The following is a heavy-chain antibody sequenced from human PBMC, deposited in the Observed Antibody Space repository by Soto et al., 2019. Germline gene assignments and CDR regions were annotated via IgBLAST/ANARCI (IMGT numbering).Heavy chain of an antibody. Sequence: LRLSCAASGFTFSNYAMSWVRQAPGKGLEWVSAISGSGARTYYADSVRGRFTISRDNSKNTLYLQMNSLRAEDTAVYYCAKDGGGAPIFGVVNNWFDPWGQGTLVTVSS. CDR2: ISGSGART. J-gene: IGHJ5*02. D-gene: IGHD3-3*01. CDR3: AKDGGGAPIFGVVNNWFDP. CDR1: GFTFSNYA. V-gene: IGHV3-23*01.